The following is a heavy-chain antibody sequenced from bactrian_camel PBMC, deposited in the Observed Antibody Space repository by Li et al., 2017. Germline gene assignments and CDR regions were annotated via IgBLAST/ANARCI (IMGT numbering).Heavy chain of an antibody. J-gene: IGHJ6*01. CDR3: ALGVPCMGWSMPAPKASDFGY. CDR1: GYVYNSWSGSC. D-gene: IGHD1*01. V-gene: IGHV3S1*01. CDR2: IFSAGGST. Sequence: HVQLVESGGGSVQPGGQLKLSCVSSGYVYNSWSGSCMAWFRQLPGKEREAVASIFSAGGSTYYADSVQGRFTISQNNAKDTVYLQMESLKFEDTAVYYCALGVPCMGWSMPAPKASDFGYWGQGTQVTVS.